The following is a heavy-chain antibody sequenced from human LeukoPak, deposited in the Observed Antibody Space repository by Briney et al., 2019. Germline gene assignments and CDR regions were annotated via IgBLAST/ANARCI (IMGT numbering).Heavy chain of an antibody. J-gene: IGHJ4*02. Sequence: KAGGSLRLSCVGSGFNFSNYYMSWIRQAPGKGLEWISYITPNAVNKYYVDSVKGRFTISRGNAKNSLFLQMNSLRDEDTAVYYCAGSGSPDDYWGQGALVTVSS. V-gene: IGHV3-11*01. CDR1: GFNFSNYY. D-gene: IGHD3-10*01. CDR3: AGSGSPDDY. CDR2: ITPNAVNK.